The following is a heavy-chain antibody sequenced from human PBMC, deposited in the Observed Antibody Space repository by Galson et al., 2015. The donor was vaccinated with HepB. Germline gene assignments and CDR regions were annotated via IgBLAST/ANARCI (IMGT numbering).Heavy chain of an antibody. Sequence: SVKVSCKASGGTFSNYGITWMRQAPEQGLEWIGGIIPIFGTTNYAQKLQGRVTITADKSTTTSYMELSSLRSEDTAVYYCARVSRGDIYGYGGRGWFVPWGQGALVSVSS. CDR3: ARVSRGDIYGYGGRGWFVP. J-gene: IGHJ5*02. D-gene: IGHD5-18*01. V-gene: IGHV1-69*06. CDR1: GGTFSNYG. CDR2: IIPIFGTT.